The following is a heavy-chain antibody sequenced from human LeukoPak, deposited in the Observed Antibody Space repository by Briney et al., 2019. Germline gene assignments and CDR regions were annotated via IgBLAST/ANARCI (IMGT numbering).Heavy chain of an antibody. J-gene: IGHJ4*02. CDR3: AVLRLFGY. CDR2: ISYDGSNK. D-gene: IGHD3-3*01. V-gene: IGHV3-30*04. CDR1: GFTFSSYA. Sequence: GRSLRLSCAASGFTFSSYAMHWVRQAPGKGLEWVAVISYDGSNKYYADSVKGRFTTSRDNSKNTLYLQMNSLRAEDTAVYYCAVLRLFGYWGQGTLVTVSS.